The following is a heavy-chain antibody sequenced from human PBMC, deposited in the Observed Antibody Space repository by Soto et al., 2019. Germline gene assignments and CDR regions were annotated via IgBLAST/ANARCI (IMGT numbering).Heavy chain of an antibody. CDR1: GFTFTSSA. CDR3: ARGLVVVPAAAHY. V-gene: IGHV1-58*01. CDR2: IDVGSGNT. Sequence: SVKVSCKASGFTFTSSAVQWARQARGQRLEWIGWIDVGSGNTNYAQKFQERVTITRDTSTSTAYMELSSLRSEDTAVYYCARGLVVVPAAAHYWGQGTLVTVSS. J-gene: IGHJ4*02. D-gene: IGHD2-2*01.